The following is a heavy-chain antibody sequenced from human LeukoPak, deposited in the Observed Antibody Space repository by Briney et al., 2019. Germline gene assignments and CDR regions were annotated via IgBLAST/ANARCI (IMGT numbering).Heavy chain of an antibody. V-gene: IGHV3-30*18. Sequence: AGGSLRLSCAPSGFTFTSSGMHWVRQAPGKGLEWVAVISSDGSDKYYADSVRGRFTISRDNSKNTLYLQMSSLRVEDTAAYYCAKDRSTDWALDYWGQGTLVTVSS. D-gene: IGHD3-9*01. CDR3: AKDRSTDWALDY. J-gene: IGHJ4*02. CDR1: GFTFTSSG. CDR2: ISSDGSDK.